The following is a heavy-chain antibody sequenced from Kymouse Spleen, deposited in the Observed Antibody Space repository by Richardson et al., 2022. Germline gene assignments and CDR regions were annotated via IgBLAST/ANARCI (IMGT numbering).Heavy chain of an antibody. CDR3: ASTYYYGSGSSPYYYGMDV. D-gene: IGHD3-10*01. J-gene: IGHJ6*02. CDR1: GGSISSSSYY. CDR2: IYYSGST. Sequence: QLQLQESGPGLVKPSETLSLTCTVSGGSISSSSYYWGWIRQPPGKGLEWIGSIYYSGSTYYNPSLKSRVTISVDTSKNQFSLKLSSVTAADTAVYYCASTYYYGSGSSPYYYGMDVWGQGTTVTVSS. V-gene: IGHV4-39*01.